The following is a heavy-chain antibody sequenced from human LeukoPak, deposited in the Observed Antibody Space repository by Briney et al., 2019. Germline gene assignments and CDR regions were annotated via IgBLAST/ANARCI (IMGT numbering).Heavy chain of an antibody. V-gene: IGHV3-7*01. Sequence: GGSLRLSCVASGFTFSSYWMTWVRQAPGKGLEWVANIKTDGSQIYYLDSVKGRFTISRDNAKSSLYLQMNSLRAEDTAVYYCARDLNWETYWGQGTLVSVSS. CDR3: ARDLNWETY. J-gene: IGHJ4*02. D-gene: IGHD7-27*01. CDR1: GFTFSSYW. CDR2: IKTDGSQI.